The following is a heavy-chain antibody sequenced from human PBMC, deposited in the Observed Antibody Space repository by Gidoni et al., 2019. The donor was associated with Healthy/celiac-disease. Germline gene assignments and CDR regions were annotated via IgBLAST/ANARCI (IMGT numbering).Heavy chain of an antibody. CDR1: GGPFSSYT. Sequence: QVHLVQSGADVTQPGSSVKASCKASGGPFSSYTISWVGQAPGQGRDWMGRIIPILGIANYAQKFQGRVTITADKSTSTAYMELSSLRSEDTAVYYCARGAGEVGAADYWGQGTLVTVSS. D-gene: IGHD1-26*01. V-gene: IGHV1-69*02. J-gene: IGHJ4*02. CDR3: ARGAGEVGAADY. CDR2: IIPILGIA.